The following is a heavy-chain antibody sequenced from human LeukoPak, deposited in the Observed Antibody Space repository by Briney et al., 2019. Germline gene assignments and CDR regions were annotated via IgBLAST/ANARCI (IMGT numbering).Heavy chain of an antibody. V-gene: IGHV3-23*01. CDR3: ARTGGPRTYEFDY. CDR2: IIGSGGST. CDR1: GFNFCCYG. J-gene: IGHJ4*02. D-gene: IGHD1-1*01. Sequence: GGSLRLSCGASGFNFCCYGVSWVREAPGKGLEWVSAIIGSGGSTYYARSVKSRFTISRDNSKNTLYLQMNSVRVADTAIYYCARTGGPRTYEFDYWGQGTLVTVSS.